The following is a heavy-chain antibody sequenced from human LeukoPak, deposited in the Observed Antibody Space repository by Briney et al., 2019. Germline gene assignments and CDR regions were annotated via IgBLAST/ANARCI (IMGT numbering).Heavy chain of an antibody. V-gene: IGHV3-23*01. CDR1: GFTFSSYA. CDR3: ARDRYSYGFADY. J-gene: IGHJ4*02. D-gene: IGHD5-18*01. Sequence: GGSLRLSCAASGFTFSSYAMSWVRQAPGKGLEWVSAISGSGDSTYYADSVKGRFTISRDNSKNTLYLQMNSLRAEDTAVYYCARDRYSYGFADYWGQGTLVTVSS. CDR2: ISGSGDST.